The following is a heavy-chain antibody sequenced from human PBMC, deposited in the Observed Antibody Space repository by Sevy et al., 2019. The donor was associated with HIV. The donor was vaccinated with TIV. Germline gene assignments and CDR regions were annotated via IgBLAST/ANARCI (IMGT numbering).Heavy chain of an antibody. V-gene: IGHV3-7*01. CDR3: VRAIAADGSF. Sequence: GGSLRLSCAASGFSLNSYWMSWVRQAPGKGLEWVANIKQDGSVKYYVDSVKGRFTISTDNARNLRYLQMNSLRAEDTALYYCVRAIAADGSFWGQGTLVTVSS. CDR1: GFSLNSYW. CDR2: IKQDGSVK. D-gene: IGHD6-13*01. J-gene: IGHJ4*02.